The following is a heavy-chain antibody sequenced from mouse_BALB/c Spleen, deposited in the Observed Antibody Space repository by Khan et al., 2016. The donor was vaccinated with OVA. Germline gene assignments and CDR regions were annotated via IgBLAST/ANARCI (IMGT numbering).Heavy chain of an antibody. J-gene: IGHJ2*01. CDR2: ISSGGSYT. Sequence: EVELVESGGGLVRPGGSLKLSCAASGFSFSSYSMSWVRQTPEKRLEWVATISSGGSYTYYPDSVKGRFTISRDNAKNTQHLQVNSLRSEDTAMYYCTVQRGYYGSSPYFDYWGQGTTLTVSS. V-gene: IGHV5-6-4*01. D-gene: IGHD1-1*01. CDR3: TVQRGYYGSSPYFDY. CDR1: GFSFSSYS.